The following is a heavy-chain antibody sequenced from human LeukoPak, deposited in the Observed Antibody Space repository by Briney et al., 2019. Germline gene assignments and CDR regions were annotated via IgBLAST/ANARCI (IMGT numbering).Heavy chain of an antibody. CDR2: IYTSGST. Sequence: PSETLSLTCTVSGGSISSSSYSWSWIRQPADKGLEWIGRIYTSGSTNYNPSLKSRVTISVDTSKNQFSLKLSSVTAADTAVYYCTGAVVLTPMGFWYFDLWGRGTLVTISS. CDR3: TGAVVLTPMGFWYFDL. J-gene: IGHJ2*01. V-gene: IGHV4-61*02. D-gene: IGHD2-21*02. CDR1: GGSISSSSYS.